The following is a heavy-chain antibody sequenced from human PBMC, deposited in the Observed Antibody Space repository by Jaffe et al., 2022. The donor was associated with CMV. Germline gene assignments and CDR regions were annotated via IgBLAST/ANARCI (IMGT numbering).Heavy chain of an antibody. V-gene: IGHV4-39*01. CDR1: GGSISSSSYY. D-gene: IGHD3-10*01. Sequence: QLQLQESGPGLVKPSETLSLTCTVSGGSISSSSYYWGWIRQPPGKGLEWIGSIYYSGSTYYNPSLKSRVTISVDTSKNQFSLKLSSVTAADTAVYYCARHTIGFFPNPPFDYWGQGTLVTVSS. J-gene: IGHJ4*02. CDR2: IYYSGST. CDR3: ARHTIGFFPNPPFDY.